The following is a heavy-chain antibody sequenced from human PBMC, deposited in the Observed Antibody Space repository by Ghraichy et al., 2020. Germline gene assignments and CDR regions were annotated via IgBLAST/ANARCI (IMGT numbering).Heavy chain of an antibody. CDR1: GFTFRDFW. CDR2: INNDGKET. CDR3: ARAGTAGSVDY. J-gene: IGHJ4*02. D-gene: IGHD3-10*01. V-gene: IGHV3-7*03. Sequence: GGSLRLSCEASGFTFRDFWMGWVRQAPGKGLQWVATINNDGKETYYVDSVEGRFTISRDNDRNSLYLQTNSLRVDDAAVYYCARAGTAGSVDYWGQGTPVIVSS.